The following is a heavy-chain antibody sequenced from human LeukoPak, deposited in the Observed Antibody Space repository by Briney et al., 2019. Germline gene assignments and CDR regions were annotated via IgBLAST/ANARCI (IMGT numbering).Heavy chain of an antibody. CDR2: VYHSGST. V-gene: IGHV4-38-2*01. Sequence: SETLSLTCAVSGYSISSGYYWGWIRQPPGKGLEWIGGVYHSGSTYYNSSLKSRVTISVDTSKNQFSLKLSSVTAADTAVYYCARLSAYYYALDYWGQGTLVTVSS. CDR1: GYSISSGYY. CDR3: ARLSAYYYALDY. D-gene: IGHD3-22*01. J-gene: IGHJ4*02.